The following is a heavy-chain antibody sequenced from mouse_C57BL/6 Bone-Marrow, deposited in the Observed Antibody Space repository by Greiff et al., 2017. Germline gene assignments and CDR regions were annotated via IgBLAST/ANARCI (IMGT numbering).Heavy chain of an antibody. V-gene: IGHV1-55*01. D-gene: IGHD2-5*01. CDR1: GYTFTSYW. J-gene: IGHJ1*03. Sequence: QVHVKQPGAELVKPGASVKMSCKASGYTFTSYWITWVKQRPGQGLEWIGDIYPGSGSTNYTEKFKSKATLTVDTSSSTAYMQLISLTSEDSAVYDCARPYYSNYWYFDVWGTGTTVTVSS. CDR3: ARPYYSNYWYFDV. CDR2: IYPGSGST.